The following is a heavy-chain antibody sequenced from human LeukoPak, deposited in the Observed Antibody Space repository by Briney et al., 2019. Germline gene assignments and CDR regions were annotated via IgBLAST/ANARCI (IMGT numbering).Heavy chain of an antibody. Sequence: PSGTLSPTCTLSGGAISTYFWSGSPQPPGQGLEWSGCIYISGSSTYKPALQSRVTISVDKPKNQLPLKLRSVTAADTGVYHCARLRFGGRYCISNRRHRGFGPWGQGTLVTVSS. CDR3: ARLRFGGRYCISNRRHRGFGP. D-gene: IGHD2-2*01. CDR2: IYISGSS. CDR1: GGAISTYF. J-gene: IGHJ5*02. V-gene: IGHV4-4*09.